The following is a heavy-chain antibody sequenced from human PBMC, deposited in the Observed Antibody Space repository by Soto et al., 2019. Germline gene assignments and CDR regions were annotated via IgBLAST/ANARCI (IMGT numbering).Heavy chain of an antibody. CDR3: ARDIPYGSGSYHDY. CDR1: GYTFSSYC. Sequence: ASVDGSCKASGYTFSSYCISWVRKAPGQGLEWMGWISGYIGNTKYAQKLQDRVTMTTDTSTGTAYMELRSLRSDDTAVYYCARDIPYGSGSYHDYWGQGTLVTVSS. D-gene: IGHD3-10*01. J-gene: IGHJ4*02. V-gene: IGHV1-18*01. CDR2: ISGYIGNT.